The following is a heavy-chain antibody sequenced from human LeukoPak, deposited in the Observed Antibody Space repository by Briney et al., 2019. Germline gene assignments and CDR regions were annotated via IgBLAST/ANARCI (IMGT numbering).Heavy chain of an antibody. CDR3: AREGCSSTSCWSGYYYYMDV. Sequence: GGSLRLSCAASGFTFSSYGMHWVRQAPGKGLEWVAFIRYDGSNKYYADSVKGRFAISRDNAKNSLFLQMNSLRAEDTAVYYCAREGCSSTSCWSGYYYYMDVWGKGTTVTISS. V-gene: IGHV3-30*02. CDR1: GFTFSSYG. D-gene: IGHD2-2*01. J-gene: IGHJ6*03. CDR2: IRYDGSNK.